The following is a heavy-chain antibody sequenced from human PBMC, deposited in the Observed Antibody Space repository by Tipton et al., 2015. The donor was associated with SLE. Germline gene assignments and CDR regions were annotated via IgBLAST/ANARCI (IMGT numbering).Heavy chain of an antibody. J-gene: IGHJ4*02. Sequence: SSYGMIWVRQPPGKGLEWIGGLYYSGDTDHSPSLRSRLIMSVDTSKNQLSLILTSVTAADTAVYYCARRGGVGIAAAGMRDWGQGILVTVSS. CDR2: LYYSGDT. CDR1: SSYG. V-gene: IGHV4-39*01. CDR3: ARRGGVGIAAAGMRD. D-gene: IGHD6-25*01.